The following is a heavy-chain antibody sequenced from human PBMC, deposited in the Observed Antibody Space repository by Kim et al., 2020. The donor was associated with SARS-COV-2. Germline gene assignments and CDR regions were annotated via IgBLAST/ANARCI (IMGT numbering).Heavy chain of an antibody. D-gene: IGHD6-13*01. CDR3: ASYVPNEGLIRLAAAGTADCWYFDL. Sequence: SETLSLTCTVSGGSISSSSYYWGWIRQPPGKGLEWIGSIYYSGSTYYNPSLKSRVTISVDTSKNQFSLKLSSVTAADTAVYYCASYVPNEGLIRLAAAGTADCWYFDLWGRGTLVTVSS. CDR1: GGSISSSSYY. V-gene: IGHV4-39*07. CDR2: IYYSGST. J-gene: IGHJ2*01.